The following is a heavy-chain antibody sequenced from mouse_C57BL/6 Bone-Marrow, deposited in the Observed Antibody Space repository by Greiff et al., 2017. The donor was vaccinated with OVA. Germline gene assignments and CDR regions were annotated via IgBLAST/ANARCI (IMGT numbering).Heavy chain of an antibody. CDR1: GYTFTSYW. CDR3: SALLYYGSSPYYFDY. CDR2: IDPSDSYT. Sequence: VQLQQPGAELVMPGASVKLSCKASGYTFTSYWMHWVKQRPGQGLEWIGEIDPSDSYTNYNQKFKGKSTLTVDKSSSTAYMQLSSLTSADSAVYYCSALLYYGSSPYYFDYWGQGTTLTVSS. V-gene: IGHV1-69*01. J-gene: IGHJ2*01. D-gene: IGHD1-1*01.